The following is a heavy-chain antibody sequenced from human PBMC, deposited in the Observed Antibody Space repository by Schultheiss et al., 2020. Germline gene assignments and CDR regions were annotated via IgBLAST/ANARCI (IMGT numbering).Heavy chain of an antibody. J-gene: IGHJ4*02. CDR2: IYYSGST. V-gene: IGHV4-59*01. Sequence: SETLSLTCAVYGGSFSGYYWSWIRQPPGKGLEWIGYIYYSGSTNYNPSLKSRITMSVDASKNEFSLKLSSVTAADTAVYYCARDSGSYWRGGADYWGQGTLVTVSS. D-gene: IGHD1-26*01. CDR1: GGSFSGYY. CDR3: ARDSGSYWRGGADY.